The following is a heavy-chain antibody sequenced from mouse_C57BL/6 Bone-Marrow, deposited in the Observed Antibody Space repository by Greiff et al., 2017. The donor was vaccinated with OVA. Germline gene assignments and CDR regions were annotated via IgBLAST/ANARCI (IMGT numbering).Heavy chain of an antibody. D-gene: IGHD1-1*01. Sequence: QVQLQQPGAELVKPGASVKMSCKASGYTFTSYWITWVKQRPRQGLEWIGDIYPGSGSTNYNEKFKSKATLTVDTSSSTAYMQLSSLTSEDSAVYYCARFYYGSSHYYAMDYWGQGTSVTVSS. J-gene: IGHJ4*01. CDR2: IYPGSGST. CDR3: ARFYYGSSHYYAMDY. V-gene: IGHV1-55*01. CDR1: GYTFTSYW.